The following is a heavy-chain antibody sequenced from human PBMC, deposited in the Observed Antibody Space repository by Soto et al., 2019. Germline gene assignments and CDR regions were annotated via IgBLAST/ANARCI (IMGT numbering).Heavy chain of an antibody. CDR2: IIPILGIA. Sequence: ASVKVSCKASGGTFSSSTITWVRRAPGQGLEWMGRIIPILGIANYAQKFQGRVTITADKSTSTAYMELSSLRSEDTAVYYCGRGGATTAELWYWGQGSLVTGSS. J-gene: IGHJ4*02. V-gene: IGHV1-69*02. D-gene: IGHD1-26*01. CDR3: GRGGATTAELWY. CDR1: GGTFSSST.